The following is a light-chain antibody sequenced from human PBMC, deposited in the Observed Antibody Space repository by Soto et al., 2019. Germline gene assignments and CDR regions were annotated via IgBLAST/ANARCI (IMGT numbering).Light chain of an antibody. CDR1: QGISTY. J-gene: IGKJ4*01. CDR2: AAS. CDR3: QKYNSAPLT. V-gene: IGKV1-27*01. Sequence: DIQMTQSPSSLSASVGGRVTITCRASQGISTYLAWYQQKPGKVPKLLIYAASTLQSGVPSRFSGSRSGTEFTLTISSLQPEDVATYYCQKYNSAPLTFGGGTKVEIK.